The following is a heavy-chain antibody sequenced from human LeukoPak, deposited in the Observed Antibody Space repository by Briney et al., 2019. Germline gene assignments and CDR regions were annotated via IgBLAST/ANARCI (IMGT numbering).Heavy chain of an antibody. V-gene: IGHV4-4*02. J-gene: IGHJ4*02. CDR2: IYHTGSS. Sequence: SGTLSLTCAVSGGSISSSNWWSWVRQPPGKGLEWIGEIYHTGSSNYNPSLKSRVTISVDKSKNQFSLKLSSVTAADTAVYYCARGPPYGSGNINDYWGQGTLVTVSS. D-gene: IGHD3-10*01. CDR1: GGSISSSNW. CDR3: ARGPPYGSGNINDY.